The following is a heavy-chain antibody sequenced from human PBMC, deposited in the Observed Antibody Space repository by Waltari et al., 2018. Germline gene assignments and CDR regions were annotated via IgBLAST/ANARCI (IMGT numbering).Heavy chain of an antibody. J-gene: IGHJ6*02. CDR1: GGSISSYY. Sequence: QVQLQESGPGLVKPSETLSLTCTVSGGSISSYYWSWIRQPPGKGLEWIGYIYYSGSTNYNTSRKSRVTIAVDTSKNQFSLKLSSVTAADTAVYYCARERIVGALGYYYYGMDVWGQGTTVTVSS. CDR3: ARERIVGALGYYYYGMDV. D-gene: IGHD1-26*01. CDR2: IYYSGST. V-gene: IGHV4-59*01.